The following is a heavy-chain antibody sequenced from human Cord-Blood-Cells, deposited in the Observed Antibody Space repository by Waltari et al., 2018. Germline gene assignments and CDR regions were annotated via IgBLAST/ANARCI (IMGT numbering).Heavy chain of an antibody. CDR2: INHSGST. Sequence: QVQLQQWGAGLLKPSETLSLTCAVYGGSFSGYYWSWIRQPPGKGREWIGEINHSGSTNYNPSLKSRVTISVDTSKNQFSLKLSSVTAADTAVYYCARHLRDSSGYYYDYYYYYYMDVWGKGTTVTVSS. V-gene: IGHV4-34*01. CDR1: GGSFSGYY. J-gene: IGHJ6*03. CDR3: ARHLRDSSGYYYDYYYYYYMDV. D-gene: IGHD3-22*01.